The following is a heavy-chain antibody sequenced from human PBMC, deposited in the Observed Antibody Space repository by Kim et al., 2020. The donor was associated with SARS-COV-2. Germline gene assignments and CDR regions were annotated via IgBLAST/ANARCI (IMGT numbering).Heavy chain of an antibody. CDR2: IRSKAYGGTT. Sequence: GGSLRLSCTASGFTFGDYAMSWVRQAPGKGLEWVSFIRSKAYGGTTEYAASVKGRFTISRDDSKSIAYLQMNSLKTEDTAVYYCTRVGGGELPYFDWLSDFDYWGQGTLVTVSS. CDR3: TRVGGGELPYFDWLSDFDY. D-gene: IGHD3-9*01. J-gene: IGHJ4*02. V-gene: IGHV3-49*04. CDR1: GFTFGDYA.